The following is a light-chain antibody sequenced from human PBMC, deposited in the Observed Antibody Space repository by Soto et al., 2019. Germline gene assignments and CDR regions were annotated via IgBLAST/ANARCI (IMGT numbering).Light chain of an antibody. Sequence: QSALTQPASVSGSPGQSITISCTGTSSDVGNYNLVSWYQQQPGTAPKLIIYEDTKRPSGDSNRFSGSKSGNTASLTISGLQTEDEADYYCCSYAGSSNWVFGGGTKLTVL. V-gene: IGLV2-23*01. CDR3: CSYAGSSNWV. CDR1: SSDVGNYNL. J-gene: IGLJ3*02. CDR2: EDT.